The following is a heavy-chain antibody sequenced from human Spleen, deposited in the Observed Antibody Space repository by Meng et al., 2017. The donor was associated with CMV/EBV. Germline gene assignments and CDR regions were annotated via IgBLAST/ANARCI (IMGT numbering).Heavy chain of an antibody. Sequence: QRQQWCKGLLKPSETLPLTCAFYGGSVSGYYWSWIRQPPGKGLEWIGEINHSGSTNYNPSLKSRVTISVDTSKNQFSLKLSSVTAADTAVYYCARSPYDSSGYYSYGLDYWGQGTLVTVSS. J-gene: IGHJ4*02. CDR2: INHSGST. V-gene: IGHV4-34*01. CDR1: GGSVSGYY. CDR3: ARSPYDSSGYYSYGLDY. D-gene: IGHD3-22*01.